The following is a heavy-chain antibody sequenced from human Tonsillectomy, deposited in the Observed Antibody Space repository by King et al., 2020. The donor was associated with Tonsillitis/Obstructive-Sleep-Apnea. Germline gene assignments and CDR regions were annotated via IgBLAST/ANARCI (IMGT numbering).Heavy chain of an antibody. Sequence: VQLVESGAEVKKPGSSVKVSCKASGGTFSSHVISWVRQAPGQGLEWMGGIIPILGIANYAQKVQGRVTITADKSTSTAYMELSSLRSEDTAVYYCARRYCGGDGERNDFSYDDYGRDVGGQGTTGTVS. V-gene: IGHV1-69*10. D-gene: IGHD2-21*02. J-gene: IGHJ6*02. CDR1: GGTFSSHV. CDR3: ARRYCGGDGERNDFSYDDYGRDV. CDR2: IIPILGIA.